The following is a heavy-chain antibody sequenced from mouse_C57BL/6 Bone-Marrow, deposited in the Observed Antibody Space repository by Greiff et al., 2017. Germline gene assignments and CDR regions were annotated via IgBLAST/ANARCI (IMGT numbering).Heavy chain of an antibody. CDR2: IYPGSGNT. CDR3: AREDYYGSSYN. V-gene: IGHV1-66*01. D-gene: IGHD1-1*01. J-gene: IGHJ2*01. Sequence: VQLQQSGPELVKPGASVKISCKASGYSFTSYYIHWVKQRPGQGLEWIGWIYPGSGNTKYNEKFKGKATLTADTSSSTAYMQLSSLTSEDSAVYYCAREDYYGSSYNWGQGTTLTVSS. CDR1: GYSFTSYY.